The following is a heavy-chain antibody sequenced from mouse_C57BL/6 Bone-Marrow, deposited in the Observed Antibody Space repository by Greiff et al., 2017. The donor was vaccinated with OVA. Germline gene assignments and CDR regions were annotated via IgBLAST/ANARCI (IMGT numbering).Heavy chain of an antibody. V-gene: IGHV14-3*01. CDR2: IDPANGNT. CDR3: EEFFYGKP. J-gene: IGHJ2*01. Sequence: VHVKQSVAELVRPGASVKLSCTASGFNIKNTYMHWVKQRPEQGLEWIGRIDPANGNTKYAPKFQGKATITADTSSNTAYLQLSSLTSEDTAIYCYEEFFYGKPRGQGPTLTVSS. D-gene: IGHD2-1*01. CDR1: GFNIKNTY.